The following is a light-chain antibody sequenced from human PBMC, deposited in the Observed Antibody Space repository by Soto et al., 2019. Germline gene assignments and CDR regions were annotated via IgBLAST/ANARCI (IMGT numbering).Light chain of an antibody. CDR1: QSVSSTF. V-gene: IGKV3-20*01. CDR2: GAS. J-gene: IGKJ5*01. CDR3: QQYRTSPIT. Sequence: EIVLTQSPGTLSLSPGERATLYCRASQSVSSTFVAWYQHKPGQAPRLLIYGASTRASGIPDRFSGSGSGTDFTLTINRLEPDDFAVYYCQQYRTSPITFGQGTRLDIK.